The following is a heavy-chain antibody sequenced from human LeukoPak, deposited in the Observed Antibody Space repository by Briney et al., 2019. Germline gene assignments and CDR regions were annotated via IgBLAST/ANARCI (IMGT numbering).Heavy chain of an antibody. Sequence: PGGSLRLSCAVSGFTLSSYWMSWVRQAPGKGREWVANIKQEGREKYYVDSVKGRFTISTDNAKNSLYLQMNSLRAEDTAVYYCARDRGSWSDYWGQGTLVTVSS. D-gene: IGHD6-13*01. V-gene: IGHV3-7*01. J-gene: IGHJ4*02. CDR2: IKQEGREK. CDR1: GFTLSSYW. CDR3: ARDRGSWSDY.